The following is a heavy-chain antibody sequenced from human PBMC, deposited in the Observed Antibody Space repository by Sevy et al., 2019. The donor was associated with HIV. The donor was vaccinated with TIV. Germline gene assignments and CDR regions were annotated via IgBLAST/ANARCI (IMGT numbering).Heavy chain of an antibody. V-gene: IGHV3-53*01. CDR3: ARGHTMITY. CDR2: IYSGGNT. Sequence: GGSLRLSCAASEFTVSSNYMTWVRQAPGKGLEWVSVIYSGGNTYYADSVKGRFTISRDNSKNTLYLQMNRMRAEDTAVYYCARGHTMITYWGQGTLVTVSS. D-gene: IGHD3-16*01. J-gene: IGHJ4*02. CDR1: EFTVSSNY.